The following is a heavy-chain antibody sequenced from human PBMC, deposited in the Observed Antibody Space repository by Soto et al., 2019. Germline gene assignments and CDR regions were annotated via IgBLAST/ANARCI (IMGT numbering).Heavy chain of an antibody. CDR1: GFTGRSNY. CDR3: ARDLVVAAPGGDC. CDR2: IYSGGRT. D-gene: IGHD2-15*01. V-gene: IGHV3-53*01. J-gene: IGHJ4*02. Sequence: RLSCAASGFTGRSNYMSWVRQAPGKGLEWVSVIYSGGRTYYADSVKGRFTISRDNSKNTLYLQMNSLRAEDTAVYYCARDLVVAAPGGDCWGQGTLVTVS.